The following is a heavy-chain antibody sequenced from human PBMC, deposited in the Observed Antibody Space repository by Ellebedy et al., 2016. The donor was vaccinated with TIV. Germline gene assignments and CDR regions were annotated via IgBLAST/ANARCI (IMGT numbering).Heavy chain of an antibody. CDR3: ARARAPAYCGGDCYSGAFDI. J-gene: IGHJ3*02. D-gene: IGHD2-21*02. CDR2: INPSGGST. CDR1: GYTFTSYY. V-gene: IGHV1-46*01. Sequence: AASVKVSCKASGYTFTSYYMHWVRQAPGQGLEWMGIINPSGGSTSYAQKFQGRVTMTRDTSTSTVYMELSSLRSEDTAVYYCARARAPAYCGGDCYSGAFDIWGQGTMVTVSS.